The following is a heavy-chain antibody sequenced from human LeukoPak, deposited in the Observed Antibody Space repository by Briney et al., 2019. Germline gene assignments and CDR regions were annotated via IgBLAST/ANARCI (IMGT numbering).Heavy chain of an antibody. CDR3: GTGWAVDF. V-gene: IGHV3-7*01. Sequence: HPGGSLRLSCAASGFTFSSYWMHWVRQVPGKGLACVATIKRDGSEKYYVDSVKGRFTISRDNAKNLLYLQMNSLRAEDTAVYYCGTGWAVDFWGQGTLVTVSS. CDR1: GFTFSSYW. CDR2: IKRDGSEK. D-gene: IGHD5-24*01. J-gene: IGHJ4*02.